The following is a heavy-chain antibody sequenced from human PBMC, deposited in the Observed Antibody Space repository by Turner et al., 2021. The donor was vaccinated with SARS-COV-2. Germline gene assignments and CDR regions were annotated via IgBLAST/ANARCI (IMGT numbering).Heavy chain of an antibody. Sequence: KVSGYSLTELSMHWVRQAHGKGLEWMGGFDPEDGETIYAQKFQGRVTMTEDTSTDTAYMELSSLRSEDTAVYYCATGVAVAGTPTEYYYYYGMDVWGQGTTVTVSS. CDR1: GYSLTELS. CDR2: FDPEDGET. V-gene: IGHV1-24*01. CDR3: ATGVAVAGTPTEYYYYYGMDV. D-gene: IGHD6-19*01. J-gene: IGHJ6*02.